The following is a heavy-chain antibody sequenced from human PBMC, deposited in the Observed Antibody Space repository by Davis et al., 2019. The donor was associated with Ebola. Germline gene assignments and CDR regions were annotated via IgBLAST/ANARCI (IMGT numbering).Heavy chain of an antibody. CDR2: IYSGGTT. V-gene: IGHV3-66*02. CDR3: ARGGRDSPRKVLPDSFSLDY. CDR1: GFIVSSNC. Sequence: GESLKISCAASGFIVSSNCMTWVRQAPGKGLEWVSLIYSGGTTYYADSVKGRFTISRDDPKNTLYLQMHSLRAEDTAVYFCARGGRDSPRKVLPDSFSLDYWSQGTLVTVSS. J-gene: IGHJ4*02. D-gene: IGHD3/OR15-3a*01.